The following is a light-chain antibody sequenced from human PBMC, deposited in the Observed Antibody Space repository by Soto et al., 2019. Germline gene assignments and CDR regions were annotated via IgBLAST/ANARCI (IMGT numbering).Light chain of an antibody. CDR2: GAS. V-gene: IGKV3-20*01. CDR3: QQYGSSPRGT. J-gene: IGKJ4*01. CDR1: QSVSSSY. Sequence: EIVLTQSPGTLSLSPGERATLSCRASQSVSSSYLAWYQQKPGQAPRLLICGASSRATGIPDRFSGSGSGTDCTLTINRLEPEDVAVYYCQQYGSSPRGTFGGGTEVDSK.